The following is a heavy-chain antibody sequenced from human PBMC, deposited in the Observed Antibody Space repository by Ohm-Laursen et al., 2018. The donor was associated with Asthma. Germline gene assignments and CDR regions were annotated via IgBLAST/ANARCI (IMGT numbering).Heavy chain of an antibody. D-gene: IGHD1-26*01. J-gene: IGHJ1*01. Sequence: SLRLACSASGYTFSRYSIHWVRQVPGKGLEWVASISTASTFIYYADSVRGRFTTSRDNAKNSVYLQMNSLRADETALYYCARIGPEWELPGREYSLHHWGQGTQVTVSS. CDR2: ISTASTFI. V-gene: IGHV3-21*01. CDR1: GYTFSRYS. CDR3: ARIGPEWELPGREYSLHH.